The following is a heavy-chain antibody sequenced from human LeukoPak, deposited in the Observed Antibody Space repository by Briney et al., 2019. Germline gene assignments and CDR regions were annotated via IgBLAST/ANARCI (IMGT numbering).Heavy chain of an antibody. D-gene: IGHD1-20*01. Sequence: GGSLRLSCAASGFTVSSNYMSWVRQAPGKGLEWVSVIYSGGSTYYADSVKGRFTISGDNSKNTLYLQMNSLRTEDTAVYYCASGITGTNNWFDPWGQGTLVTVSS. V-gene: IGHV3-66*02. J-gene: IGHJ5*02. CDR1: GFTVSSNY. CDR2: IYSGGST. CDR3: ASGITGTNNWFDP.